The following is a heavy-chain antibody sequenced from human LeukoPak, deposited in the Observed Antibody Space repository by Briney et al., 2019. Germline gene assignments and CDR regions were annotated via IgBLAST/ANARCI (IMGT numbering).Heavy chain of an antibody. CDR1: GGSISSGGYY. Sequence: SETLSLTCTVSGGSISSGGYYWSWIRQHPGKGLEWIGYIYYSRSTYYNPSLKSRVTISVDRSKNQFSLKLSSVTAADTAVYYCARVLGYCSSTSCHFDYWGQGTLVTVSS. D-gene: IGHD2-2*01. J-gene: IGHJ4*02. V-gene: IGHV4-31*03. CDR2: IYYSRST. CDR3: ARVLGYCSSTSCHFDY.